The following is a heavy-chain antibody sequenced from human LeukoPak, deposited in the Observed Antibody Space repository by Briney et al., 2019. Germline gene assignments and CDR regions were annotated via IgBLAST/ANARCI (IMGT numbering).Heavy chain of an antibody. D-gene: IGHD3-22*01. V-gene: IGHV3-23*01. J-gene: IGHJ4*02. Sequence: GGSLRLSCAASGFTFNSYAMSWVRQAPGKGLEWVSAIVGDTVTFYTDSVKGRFTISRDNSKNTLYLQMNGLRAEDTAIYYCARDRGWRSSGYYLYYFDFWGQGTLVTVSS. CDR2: IVGDTVT. CDR3: ARDRGWRSSGYYLYYFDF. CDR1: GFTFNSYA.